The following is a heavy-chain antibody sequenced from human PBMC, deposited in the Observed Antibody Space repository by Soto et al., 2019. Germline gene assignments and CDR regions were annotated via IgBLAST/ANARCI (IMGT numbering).Heavy chain of an antibody. D-gene: IGHD2-2*02. Sequence: TVSLTCAVAGGFISSSNWWSWVRQPPGKGLGWSGEIYHSRSTNYNPSLKSRITISVDKSKNQFSLKLSSVTAADTAVYYCARDRCSSTSCYKAGGGWFDPWGQGTLVTVSS. CDR3: ARDRCSSTSCYKAGGGWFDP. J-gene: IGHJ5*02. CDR2: IYHSRST. CDR1: GGFISSSNW. V-gene: IGHV4-4*02.